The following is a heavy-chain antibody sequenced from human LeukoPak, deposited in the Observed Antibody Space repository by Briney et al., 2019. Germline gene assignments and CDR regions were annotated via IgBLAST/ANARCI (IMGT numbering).Heavy chain of an antibody. CDR3: ARDFAPYCSGGTCYLSGVDY. Sequence: GGSLRLSCAASGFTFSSYAMHWVRQAPGKGLEWVAVISYDGSNKYYADSVKGRFTISRDNSKNTLYLQMNSLRAEDTAVYYCARDFAPYCSGGTCYLSGVDYWGQGTLVTVSS. D-gene: IGHD2-15*01. CDR1: GFTFSSYA. J-gene: IGHJ4*02. V-gene: IGHV3-30*01. CDR2: ISYDGSNK.